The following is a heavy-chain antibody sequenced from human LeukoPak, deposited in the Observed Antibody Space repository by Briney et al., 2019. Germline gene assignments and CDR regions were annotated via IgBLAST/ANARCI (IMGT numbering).Heavy chain of an antibody. V-gene: IGHV1-8*01. CDR2: MNPNSGNT. J-gene: IGHJ6*02. CDR3: ARGQVGSSGWYYYYYYGMDV. CDR1: GYIFTSYD. D-gene: IGHD6-19*01. Sequence: GASVKVSCKASGYIFTSYDINWVRQATGQGLEWMGWMNPNSGNTGYAQKFQGRVTMTRNTSMSTAYMELSSLRSEDTAVYYCARGQVGSSGWYYYYYYGMDVWGQGTTVTVSS.